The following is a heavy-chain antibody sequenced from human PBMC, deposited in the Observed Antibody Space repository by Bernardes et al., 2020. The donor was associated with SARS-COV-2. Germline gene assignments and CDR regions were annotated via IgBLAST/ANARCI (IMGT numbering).Heavy chain of an antibody. CDR3: ARGEYQLPTVDY. CDR1: GGSISTYY. CDR2: IYYSGST. V-gene: IGHV4-59*01. D-gene: IGHD2-2*01. J-gene: IGHJ4*02. Sequence: SETLSLTCTVSGGSISTYYWSWIRQPPGKGLEWIGYIYYSGSTNYNPSLKSRGTISVDTSKKQFSLKLTSVTAADTAVYYCARGEYQLPTVDYRGQGTLGTVSS.